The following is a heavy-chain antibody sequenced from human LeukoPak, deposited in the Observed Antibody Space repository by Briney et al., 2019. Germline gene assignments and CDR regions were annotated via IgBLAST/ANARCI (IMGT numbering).Heavy chain of an antibody. CDR1: GYTFTGYY. CDR3: ARKVTLIVVVPAARENYFDY. D-gene: IGHD2-2*01. V-gene: IGHV1-2*02. Sequence: ASVKVSCKASGYTFTGYYMHWVRQAPGQGLEWMGWINPNSGGTNYAQKFQGRVTMTRDTSISTAYMELSRLRSDDTAVYYCARKVTLIVVVPAARENYFDYWGQGTLVTVSS. J-gene: IGHJ4*02. CDR2: INPNSGGT.